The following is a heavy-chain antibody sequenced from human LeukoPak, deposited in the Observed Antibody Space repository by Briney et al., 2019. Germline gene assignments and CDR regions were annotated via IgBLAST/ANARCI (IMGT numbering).Heavy chain of an antibody. CDR3: AKGKYSSGGVPDY. J-gene: IGHJ4*02. D-gene: IGHD6-19*01. CDR2: ISGGGEST. V-gene: IGHV3-23*01. CDR1: EFTFSSHA. Sequence: EPGGSLRLSCVASEFTFSSHAMNWVRQAPGKGLEWVSSISGGGESTYYADSVKGRFTVSRDNSKNTLYLQINSPRGEDTAVYYCAKGKYSSGGVPDYWGQGTLVTVSS.